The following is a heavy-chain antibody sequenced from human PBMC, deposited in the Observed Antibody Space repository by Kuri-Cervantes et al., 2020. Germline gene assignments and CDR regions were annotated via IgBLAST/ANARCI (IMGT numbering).Heavy chain of an antibody. Sequence: KVSCKASGYTFTGYYMHWVRQAPGQGLEWMGIIYPGDSDTRYSPAFQGQVTISADKSISTAYLQWSTLKASDTAMYYCARAGDTSGYYGGHWGQGTLVTVSS. CDR1: GYTFTGYY. CDR2: IYPGDSDT. CDR3: ARAGDTSGYYGGH. D-gene: IGHD3-22*01. V-gene: IGHV5-51*01. J-gene: IGHJ4*02.